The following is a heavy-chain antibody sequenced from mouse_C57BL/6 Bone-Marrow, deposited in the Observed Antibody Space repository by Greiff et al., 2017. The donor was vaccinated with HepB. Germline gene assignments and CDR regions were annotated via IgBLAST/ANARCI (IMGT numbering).Heavy chain of an antibody. CDR3: ARMYGSSYVSYWYFDV. D-gene: IGHD1-1*01. Sequence: VQLKESGPELVKPGASVKISCKASGYSFTDYNMNWVKQSNGKSLEWIGVINPNYGTTSYNQKFKGKATLTVDQSSSTAYMQLNSLTSEDSAVYYCARMYGSSYVSYWYFDVWGTGTTVTVSS. CDR1: GYSFTDYN. J-gene: IGHJ1*03. CDR2: INPNYGTT. V-gene: IGHV1-39*01.